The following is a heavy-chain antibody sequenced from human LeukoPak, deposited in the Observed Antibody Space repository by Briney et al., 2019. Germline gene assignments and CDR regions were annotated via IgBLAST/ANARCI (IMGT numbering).Heavy chain of an antibody. J-gene: IGHJ4*02. CDR2: INPTGGGT. V-gene: IGHV1-2*02. D-gene: IGHD3-10*01. CDR3: PRDRYYESGRADY. Sequence: ASVKVSCKSSGYTFTGYYIHWVRQAPGQGLDCLGWINPTGGGTKYAQKLQGRVTMTRDRSINTASLELTGLRTNDTPVYYCPRDRYYESGRADYWGQGPLVTVSS. CDR1: GYTFTGYY.